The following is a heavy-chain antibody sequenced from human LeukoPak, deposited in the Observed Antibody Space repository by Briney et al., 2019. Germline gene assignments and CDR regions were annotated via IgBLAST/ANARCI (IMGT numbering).Heavy chain of an antibody. Sequence: ASVKVSCKASGYNFTSYTISWVRQAPGQGLEWMGWISAYKGNTNYGQKLQGRVTMTTDTSTSTAYMELRSLRPDDTAVYYCARGEGAHIAAANVWGRGTMVTVSS. J-gene: IGHJ3*01. CDR1: GYNFTSYT. D-gene: IGHD6-13*01. CDR2: ISAYKGNT. V-gene: IGHV1-18*01. CDR3: ARGEGAHIAAANV.